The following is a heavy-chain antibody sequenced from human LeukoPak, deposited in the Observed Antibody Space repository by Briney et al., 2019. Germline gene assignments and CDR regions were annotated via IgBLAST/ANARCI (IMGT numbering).Heavy chain of an antibody. CDR2: IKEDGSET. J-gene: IGHJ6*02. CDR1: GFTFSSHW. Sequence: PGGSLRLSCAASGFTFSSHWMTWVRQAPGRGLEWVANIKEDGSETFYGDSVKGRFTISRDNSKNTLYLQMNSLRAEDTAVYYCARKRWSSWYRAYYYGMDVWGQGTTVTVSS. CDR3: ARKRWSSWYRAYYYGMDV. V-gene: IGHV3-7*01. D-gene: IGHD6-13*01.